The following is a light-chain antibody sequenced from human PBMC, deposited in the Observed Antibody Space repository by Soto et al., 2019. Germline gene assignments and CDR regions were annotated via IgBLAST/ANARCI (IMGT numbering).Light chain of an antibody. CDR2: NAS. Sequence: EIVMTQSPATLSVSPGERATLSCRASQSVSSNLAWYQQKPGQAPRLLIYNASTRATGIPARFSGSGSGTEFTLTISSLQSEDFAVYYCQQYNNWPRTFGQRTKVDIK. V-gene: IGKV3-15*01. CDR3: QQYNNWPRT. J-gene: IGKJ1*01. CDR1: QSVSSN.